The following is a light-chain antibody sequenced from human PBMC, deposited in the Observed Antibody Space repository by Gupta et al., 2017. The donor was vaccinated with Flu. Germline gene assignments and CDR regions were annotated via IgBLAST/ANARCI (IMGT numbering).Light chain of an antibody. CDR2: GAS. J-gene: IGKJ2*01. Sequence: ERATLSCRASQSVSSSYLAWYQQKPGQAPRLLIYGASSRATGIPDRFSGSGSGTDFTLTISRLEPEDFAVCYCQQYGSSAKTFGQGAKLEIK. CDR3: QQYGSSAKT. CDR1: QSVSSSY. V-gene: IGKV3-20*01.